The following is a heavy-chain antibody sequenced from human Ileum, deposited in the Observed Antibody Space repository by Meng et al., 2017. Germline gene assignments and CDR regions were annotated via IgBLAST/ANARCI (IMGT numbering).Heavy chain of an antibody. J-gene: IGHJ1*01. D-gene: IGHD6-13*01. Sequence: QVRLQQWGAGLLKPSETLSLTFAVYGGSFSCYYWSWVRQSPGKGLEWIAEINHSGSSNYNPSFQSRVTISVDRPRNQFSLKLSSVTAADTGVYYCARPAGYSSDWYKYFQHWGQGTLVTVSS. V-gene: IGHV4-34*02. CDR1: GGSFSCYY. CDR3: ARPAGYSSDWYKYFQH. CDR2: INHSGSS.